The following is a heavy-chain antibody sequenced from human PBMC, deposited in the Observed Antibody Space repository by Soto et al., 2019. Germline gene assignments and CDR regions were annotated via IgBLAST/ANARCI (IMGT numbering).Heavy chain of an antibody. V-gene: IGHV3-48*01. J-gene: IGHJ5*02. CDR2: ISSSSSTI. CDR1: GFTFSSYS. Sequence: GGSLRLSCAASGFTFSSYSMNWVRQAPGKGLEWVSYISSSSSTIYYADSVKGRFTISRDNAKNSLYLQMNSLRAEDTAVYYCARDPRRGSITMVRGVRFDPWGQGTLVTVSS. D-gene: IGHD3-10*01. CDR3: ARDPRRGSITMVRGVRFDP.